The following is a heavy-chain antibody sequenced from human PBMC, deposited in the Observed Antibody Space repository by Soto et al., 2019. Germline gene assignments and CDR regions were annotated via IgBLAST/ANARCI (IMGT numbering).Heavy chain of an antibody. J-gene: IGHJ4*02. D-gene: IGHD1-26*01. CDR1: GFSLTTDRVG. CDR2: IYWDDSK. V-gene: IGHV2-5*02. Sequence: QITLKESGPTLVKPTQTLTLTCTSSGFSLTTDRVGVGWIRQPPGEALEWLAVIYWDDSKTYRPSLESRLTITKDTSKNHVALTMTNMDSLDTATYYCEHAYGGRSLYWGQGTMVTVSS. CDR3: EHAYGGRSLY.